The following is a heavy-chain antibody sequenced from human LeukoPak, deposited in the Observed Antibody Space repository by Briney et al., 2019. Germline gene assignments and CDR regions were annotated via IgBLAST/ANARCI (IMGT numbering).Heavy chain of an antibody. Sequence: GASVKVSCKASGYTFTSYGISWVRQAPGQGLEWMGWINPNSGGTNYAQKFQGRVTMTRDTSISTAYMELSRLRSDDTAVYYCARDSPIYYYGSGTSHYWGQGTLVTVSS. D-gene: IGHD3-10*01. J-gene: IGHJ4*02. CDR2: INPNSGGT. V-gene: IGHV1-2*02. CDR3: ARDSPIYYYGSGTSHY. CDR1: GYTFTSYG.